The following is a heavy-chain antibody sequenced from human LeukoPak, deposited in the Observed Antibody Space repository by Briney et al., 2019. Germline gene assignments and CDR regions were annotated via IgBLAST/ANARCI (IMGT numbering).Heavy chain of an antibody. CDR1: GYTFTSYD. D-gene: IGHD1-26*01. CDR3: AREVGRGFDY. V-gene: IGHV1-8*01. J-gene: IGHJ4*02. Sequence: ASVKVSCKASGYTFTSYDINWVRQATGQGLEWMGWMNPNSGNTGYAQKFQGRVTMTRNTSISTAYMEVRSLRSDDTAVYYCAREVGRGFDYWGQGTLVTVSS. CDR2: MNPNSGNT.